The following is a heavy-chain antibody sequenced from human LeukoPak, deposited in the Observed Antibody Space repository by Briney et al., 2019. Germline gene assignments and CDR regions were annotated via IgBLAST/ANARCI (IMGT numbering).Heavy chain of an antibody. CDR1: EFSVGSNY. CDR2: IKQDGSEK. Sequence: TGGSLRLSCAASEFSVGSNYMTWVRQAPGKGLEWVANIKQDGSEKYYVDSVKGRFTISRDNAKNSLYLQMNSLRAEDTAVYYCARDTGYSSSWYFDYWGQGTLVTVSS. J-gene: IGHJ4*02. CDR3: ARDTGYSSSWYFDY. D-gene: IGHD6-13*01. V-gene: IGHV3-7*01.